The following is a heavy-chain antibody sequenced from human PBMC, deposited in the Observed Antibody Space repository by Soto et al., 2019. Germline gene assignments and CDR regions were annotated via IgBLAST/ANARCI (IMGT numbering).Heavy chain of an antibody. V-gene: IGHV5-51*01. CDR2: IYPGDSDT. D-gene: IGHD6-13*01. J-gene: IGHJ6*02. CDR1: GYSFTSYG. Sequence: PGESLKISCKGSGYSFTSYGIGWVRQMPGKGLEWMGIIYPGDSDTRYSPSFQGQVTISADKSISTAYLQWSSLKASDTAMYYCAMQQLDYYYGMDVWGQGTTVTVSS. CDR3: AMQQLDYYYGMDV.